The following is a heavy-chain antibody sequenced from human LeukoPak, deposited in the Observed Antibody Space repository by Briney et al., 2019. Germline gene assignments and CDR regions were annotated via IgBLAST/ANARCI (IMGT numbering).Heavy chain of an antibody. D-gene: IGHD6-19*01. J-gene: IGHJ4*02. CDR2: INPNSGGT. V-gene: IGHV1-2*02. CDR1: GYTFTGYY. CDR3: ARDREAVAGTHFDY. Sequence: GASVKVSCKASGYTFTGYYMHWVRQAPGQGLEWMGWINPNSGGTNYAQKFQGRVTMTRDTSISTAYMELSRLRSDVTAVYYCARDREAVAGTHFDYWGQGTLVTVSS.